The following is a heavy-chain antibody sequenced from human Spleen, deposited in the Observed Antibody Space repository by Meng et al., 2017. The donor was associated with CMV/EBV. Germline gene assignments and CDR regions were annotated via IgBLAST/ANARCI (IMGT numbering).Heavy chain of an antibody. CDR2: INSDGSST. Sequence: ETLSLTCAASGFTFSSYWMHWVRQAPGKGLVWVSRINSDGSSTSYADSVKGRFTISRDNAKNTLYLQMNSLRAEDTAVYYCARGKVTYYYDSSGYDYWGQGTLVTVSS. CDR3: ARGKVTYYYDSSGYDY. D-gene: IGHD3-22*01. CDR1: GFTFSSYW. V-gene: IGHV3-74*01. J-gene: IGHJ4*02.